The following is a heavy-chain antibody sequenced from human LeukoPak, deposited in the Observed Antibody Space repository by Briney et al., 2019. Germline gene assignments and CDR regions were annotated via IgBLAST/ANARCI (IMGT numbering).Heavy chain of an antibody. CDR2: ISSSSSYI. CDR3: ASARRDYYDSRGAFDI. J-gene: IGHJ3*02. V-gene: IGHV3-21*01. CDR1: GFTSSSYS. D-gene: IGHD3-22*01. Sequence: GGSLRLSCAASGFTSSSYSMNWVRQAPGKGLEWVSSISSSSSYIYYADSVKGRFTISRDNAKNSLYLQMNSLRAEDTAVYYCASARRDYYDSRGAFDIWGQGTMVTVSS.